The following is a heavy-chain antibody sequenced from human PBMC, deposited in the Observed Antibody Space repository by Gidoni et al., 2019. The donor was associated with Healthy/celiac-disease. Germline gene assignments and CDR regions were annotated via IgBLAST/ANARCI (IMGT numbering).Heavy chain of an antibody. D-gene: IGHD1-26*01. CDR2: IKSKTDGGTT. CDR1: GFTFSNAW. J-gene: IGHJ6*02. V-gene: IGHV3-15*07. CDR3: TTGQVGATNYYYYYGMDV. Sequence: EVQLVESGGGLVKPGGSLRLSCAASGFTFSNAWMNWVRQAPGKGLEWVGRIKSKTDGGTTDYAAPVKGRFTISRDDSKNTLYLQMNSLKTEDTAVYYCTTGQVGATNYYYYYGMDVWGQGTTVTVSS.